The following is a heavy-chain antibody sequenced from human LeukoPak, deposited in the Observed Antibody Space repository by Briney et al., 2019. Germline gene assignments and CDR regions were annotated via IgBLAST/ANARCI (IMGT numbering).Heavy chain of an antibody. CDR1: GFTFSSYW. V-gene: IGHV3-7*01. D-gene: IGHD2-2*01. CDR3: ARGLDCSSTSCYGLYTFDI. J-gene: IGHJ3*02. CDR2: IQQDGSDK. Sequence: GSLRLSCAASGFTFSSYWMTWVRQAPGEGLEWVANIQQDGSDKYYVDSVKGRFTISRDNANNSLYLRMNSLRAEDTAVYYCARGLDCSSTSCYGLYTFDIWGQGTMVTVSS.